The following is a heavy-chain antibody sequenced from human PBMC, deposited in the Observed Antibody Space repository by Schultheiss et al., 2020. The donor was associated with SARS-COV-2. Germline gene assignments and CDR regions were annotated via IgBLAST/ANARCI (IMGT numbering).Heavy chain of an antibody. V-gene: IGHV4-31*03. J-gene: IGHJ6*02. CDR2: IYYSGST. CDR3: AREPREGETYGDYVRVYYYYGMDV. Sequence: SETLSLTCTVSGGSISSGGYYWSWIRQHPGKGLEWIGYIYYSGSTYYNPSLKSRVTISVDTSKNQFSLKLSSVTAADTAVYYCAREPREGETYGDYVRVYYYYGMDVWSQGTTVTVSS. D-gene: IGHD4-17*01. CDR1: GGSISSGGYY.